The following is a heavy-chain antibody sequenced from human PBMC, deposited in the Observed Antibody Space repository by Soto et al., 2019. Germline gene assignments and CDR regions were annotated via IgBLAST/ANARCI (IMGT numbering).Heavy chain of an antibody. V-gene: IGHV1-3*01. CDR1: GYTFTSYA. Sequence: GASVKVSCKASGYTFTSYAMHWVCQAPGQRLEWMGWINAGNGNTKYSQKFQGRVTITRDTSASTAYMELSSLRSEDTAVYYCARHPGYYDILTGYPTYYFDYWGQGILVTVSS. CDR3: ARHPGYYDILTGYPTYYFDY. CDR2: INAGNGNT. D-gene: IGHD3-9*01. J-gene: IGHJ4*02.